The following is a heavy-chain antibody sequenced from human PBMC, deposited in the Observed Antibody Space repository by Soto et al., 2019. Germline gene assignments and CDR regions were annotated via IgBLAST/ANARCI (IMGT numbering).Heavy chain of an antibody. J-gene: IGHJ6*02. CDR3: ARERTVLLYGMDV. CDR1: GGSISSSSYY. Sequence: SETLSLTCTVSGGSISSSSYYWGWIRQPPGKGLEWIGSIYYSGSTYYNPSLKSRVTISVDTSKNQFSLKLSSVTAADTAVYYCARERTVLLYGMDVWGQGTTVTVSS. V-gene: IGHV4-39*07. D-gene: IGHD4-17*01. CDR2: IYYSGST.